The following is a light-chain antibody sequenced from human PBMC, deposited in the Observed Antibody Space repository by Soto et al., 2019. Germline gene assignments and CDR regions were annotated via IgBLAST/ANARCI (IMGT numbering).Light chain of an antibody. CDR3: QQSYSNPKT. CDR1: QSINTY. J-gene: IGKJ1*01. Sequence: DIQMTQSPSSLSASVGDRVTITSQAGQSINTYVNWYQQKPGKAPQLLIYGASSLQSGVPSRFSGSGSGADFTLTISSLQPEDFATYYCQQSYSNPKTFGQGTKVEV. V-gene: IGKV1-39*01. CDR2: GAS.